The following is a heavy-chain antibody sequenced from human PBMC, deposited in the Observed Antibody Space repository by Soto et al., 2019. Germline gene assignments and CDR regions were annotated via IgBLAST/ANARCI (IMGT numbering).Heavy chain of an antibody. CDR1: DFTIEDRCYC. CDR2: VYYSGTT. Sequence: SETLSDRDTVADFTIEDRCYCRICKRQPPGKGLEWIGYVYYSGTTNYNPFLKSRVTISVDTSKNQFSLKLSSVTAADTAVYYCARSGAFDWLLRFDFPYGMDVLGQRTTVTGSS. D-gene: IGHD3-9*01. CDR3: ARSGAFDWLLRFDFPYGMDV. J-gene: IGHJ6*02. V-gene: IGHV4-61*01.